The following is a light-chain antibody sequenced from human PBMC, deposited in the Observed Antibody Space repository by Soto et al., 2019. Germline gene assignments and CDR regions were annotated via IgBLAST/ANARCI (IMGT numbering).Light chain of an antibody. Sequence: EIVMTQYPDTLSLSPGERSTLSCRASQSVSSNLAWYQQNPGQAPRLLIYGASSRATGIPVRFSGSGSGTEFTLTISSLQSEDFAVYYCQQYNNWPLTFGQGTRLEI. J-gene: IGKJ5*01. CDR3: QQYNNWPLT. CDR2: GAS. V-gene: IGKV3-15*01. CDR1: QSVSSN.